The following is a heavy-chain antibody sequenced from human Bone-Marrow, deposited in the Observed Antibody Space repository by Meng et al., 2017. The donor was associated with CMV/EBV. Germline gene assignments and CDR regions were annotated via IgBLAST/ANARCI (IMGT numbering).Heavy chain of an antibody. D-gene: IGHD6-13*01. CDR3: AKAAQQLGNFDC. J-gene: IGHJ4*02. V-gene: IGHV4-39*07. Sequence: VADGSISISSGSYWGWIRQPPGKGLEWIGSLYYSGSTYYNPSLKSRVTMSVDTSKNQFSLKLSSVTAADTAVYYCAKAAQQLGNFDCWGQGTLVTVSS. CDR1: DGSISISSGSY. CDR2: LYYSGST.